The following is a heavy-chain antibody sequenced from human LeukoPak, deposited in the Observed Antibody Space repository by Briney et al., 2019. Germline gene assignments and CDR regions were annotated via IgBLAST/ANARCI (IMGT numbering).Heavy chain of an antibody. Sequence: SETLSLTCTVSGGSISSSSYYWGWIRQPPGKGLEWIGSIYYSGSTYYNPSLKSRVTISVDTSKNQLSLKLSSVTAADTAVYYCARSTNYYDSSGPVGYWGQGTLVTVSS. CDR3: ARSTNYYDSSGPVGY. CDR1: GGSISSSSYY. J-gene: IGHJ4*02. D-gene: IGHD3-22*01. CDR2: IYYSGST. V-gene: IGHV4-39*07.